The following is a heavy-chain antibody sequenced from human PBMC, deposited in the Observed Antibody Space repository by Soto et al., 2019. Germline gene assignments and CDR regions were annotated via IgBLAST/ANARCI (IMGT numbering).Heavy chain of an antibody. V-gene: IGHV1-69*18. CDR1: GGTFSAYA. CDR3: ARDSRVTAMGKGDALDF. Sequence: QVQLVQSGAEVKKPGSSVNVSCKASGGTFSAYAISWVRQAPGQGLEWMGRIIPIFGTANDAQKFQGRVTITADESTTTAYMELRSLRSEDTAVYYCARDSRVTAMGKGDALDFWGQGTMVTVSS. CDR2: IIPIFGTA. J-gene: IGHJ3*01. D-gene: IGHD5-18*01.